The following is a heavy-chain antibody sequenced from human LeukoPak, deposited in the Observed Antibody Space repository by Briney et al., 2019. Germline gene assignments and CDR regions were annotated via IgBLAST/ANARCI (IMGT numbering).Heavy chain of an antibody. Sequence: GGPLRLSCAAYGFTLSSYWMHWVRQAPAKGLVWVSSINSDGSSTTYADSVKGRITISRDNAKNTLYLQINTLRAEDTAVYYCAREDYSDYYMDVWGKGTTVTVSS. J-gene: IGHJ6*03. CDR2: INSDGSST. CDR3: AREDYSDYYMDV. D-gene: IGHD4-11*01. V-gene: IGHV3-74*01. CDR1: GFTLSSYW.